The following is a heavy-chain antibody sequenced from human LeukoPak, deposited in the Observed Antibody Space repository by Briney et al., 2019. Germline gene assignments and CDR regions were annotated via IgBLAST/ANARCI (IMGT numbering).Heavy chain of an antibody. D-gene: IGHD2-2*01. CDR3: ASSSVVPAAMSSYYYMDV. Sequence: ASVKVSCKASGGTFSSYAISWVRQAPGQGLEWMGGIIPIFGTANYAQKFQGRVTITADKSTSTAYMELSSLRSEDTAVYYCASSSVVPAAMSSYYYMDVWGKGTTVTVSS. J-gene: IGHJ6*03. CDR1: GGTFSSYA. V-gene: IGHV1-69*06. CDR2: IIPIFGTA.